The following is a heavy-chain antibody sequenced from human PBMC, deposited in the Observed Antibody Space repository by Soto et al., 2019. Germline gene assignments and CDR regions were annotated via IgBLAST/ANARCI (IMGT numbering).Heavy chain of an antibody. D-gene: IGHD1-26*01. Sequence: QVQLQESGPGLVKPSETLSLTCTVSGGSLRNSYWSWIRQPPGKGLEWIAYIDYRGRTNYNPSLKSRVTIAVDTSKNQFSLRLSSVTATDTAVYYCAGLGTTPGAPISYWGQGTLVTVSS. J-gene: IGHJ4*02. CDR3: AGLGTTPGAPISY. CDR1: GGSLRNSY. CDR2: IDYRGRT. V-gene: IGHV4-59*08.